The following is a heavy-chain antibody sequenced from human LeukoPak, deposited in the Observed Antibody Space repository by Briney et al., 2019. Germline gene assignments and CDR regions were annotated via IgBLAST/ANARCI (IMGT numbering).Heavy chain of an antibody. J-gene: IGHJ5*02. CDR1: GFTFNTYW. CDR3: ARHRGDRSGWGS. Sequence: PGGSLRLSCATSGFTFNTYWMSWVRQAPGKGLEWVANIKQDGIEKYYVDSVKGRFTISRDNAKNSLYLQMNSLRAEDTAVYYCARHRGDRSGWGSWGQGTLVTVSS. D-gene: IGHD6-19*01. CDR2: IKQDGIEK. V-gene: IGHV3-7*01.